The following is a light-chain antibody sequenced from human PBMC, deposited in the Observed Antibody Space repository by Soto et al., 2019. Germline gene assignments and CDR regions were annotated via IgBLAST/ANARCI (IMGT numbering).Light chain of an antibody. CDR2: AAS. V-gene: IGKV1-27*01. CDR3: QKYNGAPWT. CDR1: QGIHNY. J-gene: IGKJ1*01. Sequence: IQVTQSPSSLSASVGDRVTISCRASQGIHNYLAWYQHKPGKVPRLLIYAASALQSGVPSRFSASGSGTAFTLTISSLQPEDIGTYYCQKYNGAPWTFGQGTKVEIK.